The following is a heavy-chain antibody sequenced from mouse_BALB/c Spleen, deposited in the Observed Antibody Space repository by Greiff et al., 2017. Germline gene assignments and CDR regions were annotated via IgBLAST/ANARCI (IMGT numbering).Heavy chain of an antibody. CDR1: GFSLTSYG. D-gene: IGHD2-10*01. CDR2: IWRGGST. J-gene: IGHJ4*01. CDR3: AIAYYGNYGYAMDY. V-gene: IGHV2-5-1*01. Sequence: VKLMESGPSLVQPSQSLSITCTVSGFSLTSYGVHWVRQSPGKGLEWLGVIWRGGSTDYNAAFMSRLSITKDNSKSQVFFKMNSLQADDTAIYYCAIAYYGNYGYAMDYWGQGTSVTVSS.